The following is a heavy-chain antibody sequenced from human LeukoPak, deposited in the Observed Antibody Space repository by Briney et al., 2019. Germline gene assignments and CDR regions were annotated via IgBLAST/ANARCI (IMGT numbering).Heavy chain of an antibody. CDR1: GFTFSSYA. Sequence: GGSLRLSCAASGFTFSSYAMSWVRQAPGKGLEWVSAISGSGGSTYYADSVKGRFTISRENAKNVLYLQMSSLRVEDTAVYYCVREIRETVITRQYYHGIDVWGQGTTVTVAS. V-gene: IGHV3-23*01. J-gene: IGHJ6*02. CDR2: ISGSGGST. CDR3: VREIRETVITRQYYHGIDV. D-gene: IGHD1-7*01.